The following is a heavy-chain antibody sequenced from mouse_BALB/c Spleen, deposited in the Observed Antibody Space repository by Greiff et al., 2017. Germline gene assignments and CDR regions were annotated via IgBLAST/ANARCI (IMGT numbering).Heavy chain of an antibody. CDR3: ASLAY. Sequence: EVKLVESGGGLVQPGGSLKLSCAASGFTFSSYTMSWVRQTPEKRLEWVAYISNGGGSTYYPDTVKGRFTISRDNAKNTLYLQMSSLKSEDTAMYYCASLAYWGQGTLVTVSA. J-gene: IGHJ3*01. CDR1: GFTFSSYT. CDR2: ISNGGGST. V-gene: IGHV5-12-2*01.